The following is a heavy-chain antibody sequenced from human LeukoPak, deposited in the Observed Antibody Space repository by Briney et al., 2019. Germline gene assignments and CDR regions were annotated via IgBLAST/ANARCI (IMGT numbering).Heavy chain of an antibody. CDR3: ASGPSYSGSNEYFFS. J-gene: IGHJ1*01. D-gene: IGHD1-26*01. CDR2: INTNTGNP. CDR1: GYTFSSYT. Sequence: ASVKVSCKASGYTFSSYTMNWVRQARGQGLEWMGWINTNTGNPTYAQDYTGRFVFSLDTSVSTTYLQISRLKAEDTAVYYCASGPSYSGSNEYFFSWGQGTLVTVSS. V-gene: IGHV7-4-1*02.